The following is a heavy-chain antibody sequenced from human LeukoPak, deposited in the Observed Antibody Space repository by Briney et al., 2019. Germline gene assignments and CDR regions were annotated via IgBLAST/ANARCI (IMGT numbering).Heavy chain of an antibody. D-gene: IGHD3-22*01. V-gene: IGHV3-23*01. CDR2: ISGSGDTT. J-gene: IGHJ4*02. CDR1: GFTFKNYA. CDR3: ANAGSDTMRGY. Sequence: GGSLRLSCVASGFTFKNYAMTWVRQAPGKGLEWVSGISGSGDTTYYADSGKGRFTISRDNSKNTLYLQMTNPRADDTAVYHCANAGSDTMRGYWGQGTPVTVSS.